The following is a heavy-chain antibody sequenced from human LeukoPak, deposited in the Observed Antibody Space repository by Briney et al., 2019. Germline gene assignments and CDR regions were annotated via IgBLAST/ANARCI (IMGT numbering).Heavy chain of an antibody. CDR2: IYTSGST. V-gene: IGHV4-4*07. D-gene: IGHD3-22*01. J-gene: IGHJ4*02. Sequence: SETLSLTCTVSGGSISGNYWTWIRQPAGKGLEWIGRIYTSGSTNYNPSLKSRVTISVDTSKNQFSLKLSSVTAADTAVYYCARGTYYYDSSGRNPRLDYWGQGTLVTVSS. CDR3: ARGTYYYDSSGRNPRLDY. CDR1: GGSISGNY.